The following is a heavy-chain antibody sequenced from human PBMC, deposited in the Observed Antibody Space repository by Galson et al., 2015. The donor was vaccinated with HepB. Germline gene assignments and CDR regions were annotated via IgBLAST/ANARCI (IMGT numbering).Heavy chain of an antibody. CDR1: GFTFDDYT. J-gene: IGHJ4*02. D-gene: IGHD3-3*01. Sequence: SLRLSCAASGFTFDDYTMHWVRQAPGKGLEWVSLISWDGGSTYYADSVKGRFTISRDNSKNSLYLQMNSLRTEDTALYYCAKDMGDFWSGYLGGPFDYWGQGTLVTVSS. CDR2: ISWDGGST. CDR3: AKDMGDFWSGYLGGPFDY. V-gene: IGHV3-43*01.